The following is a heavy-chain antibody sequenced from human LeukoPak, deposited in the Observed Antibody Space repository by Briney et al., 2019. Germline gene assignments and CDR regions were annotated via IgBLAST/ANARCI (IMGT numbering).Heavy chain of an antibody. Sequence: GGSLRLSCAASGFTFSGYSMNWVRQAPGKGLEWVSSISSSTYYIYYADSVKGRFTISRDNAKNSLYLQMNSLRAEDTAVYYCARGDLESRPYYYYYMDVWGKGTTVTVSS. V-gene: IGHV3-21*01. D-gene: IGHD3-3*01. J-gene: IGHJ6*03. CDR2: ISSSTYYI. CDR3: ARGDLESRPYYYYYMDV. CDR1: GFTFSGYS.